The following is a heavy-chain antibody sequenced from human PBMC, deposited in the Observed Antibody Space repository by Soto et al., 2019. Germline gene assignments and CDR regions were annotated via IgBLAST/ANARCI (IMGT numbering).Heavy chain of an antibody. J-gene: IGHJ4*02. CDR1: GASITYGGYS. CDR2: INHLETT. V-gene: IGHV4-30-2*01. CDR3: ARGGGSDSFDY. Sequence: TLSLTCTVSGASITYGGYSWSWIRQTPGKGLEWIGYINHLETTFYNPSFESRLTLSIDRAKNQFSLNLNSMSAADRAVYFCARGGGSDSFDYWGQGILVTVSS. D-gene: IGHD1-26*01.